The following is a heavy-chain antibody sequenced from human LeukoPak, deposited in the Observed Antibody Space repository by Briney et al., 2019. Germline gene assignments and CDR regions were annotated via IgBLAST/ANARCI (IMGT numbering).Heavy chain of an antibody. J-gene: IGHJ4*02. D-gene: IGHD6-13*01. CDR1: GGTFSSYA. CDR3: ASSIAAAGTSDY. Sequence: SVKVSCKASGGTFSSYAISWVRQAPGQGLEWMGGIIPIFGTANYAQKFQGRVTMTRDMSTSTVYMELSSLRSEDTAVYYCASSIAAAGTSDYWGQGTLVTVSS. V-gene: IGHV1-69*05. CDR2: IIPIFGTA.